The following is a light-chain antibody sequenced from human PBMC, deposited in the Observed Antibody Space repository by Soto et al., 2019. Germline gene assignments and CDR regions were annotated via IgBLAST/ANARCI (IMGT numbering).Light chain of an antibody. CDR2: GAS. V-gene: IGKV3-15*01. CDR3: QQYNNWPPST. Sequence: EIVMTQSPATLSVSPGESATLSCRASQSVRTNLAWYQQRPGQPPRLLIYGASTRAAGVPAQFSGSGSGTDFTLTISSLQSEDFAVYYCQQYNNWPPSTFGQGTKLQIK. CDR1: QSVRTN. J-gene: IGKJ2*02.